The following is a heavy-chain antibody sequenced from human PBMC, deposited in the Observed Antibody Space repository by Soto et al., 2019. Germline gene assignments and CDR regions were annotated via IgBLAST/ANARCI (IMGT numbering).Heavy chain of an antibody. CDR3: TTGIKDGYEFYSYQGMDV. CDR1: GFTFSNAW. CDR2: IKSKTDGGTT. Sequence: PGGSLRLSCAASGFTFSNAWMSWVRQAPGKGLEWVGRIKSKTDGGTTDYAAPVKGRFTISRDDSKNTLYLQMNSLKTEDTAVYYCTTGIKDGYEFYSYQGMDVWGQATTATASS. J-gene: IGHJ6*02. V-gene: IGHV3-15*01. D-gene: IGHD3-10*01.